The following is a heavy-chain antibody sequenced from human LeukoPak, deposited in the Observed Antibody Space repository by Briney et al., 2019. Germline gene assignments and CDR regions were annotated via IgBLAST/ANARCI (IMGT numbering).Heavy chain of an antibody. Sequence: GGSLRLSCAASGFTFSSYSMNWVRQAPGKGLEWVSYISSSSSTIYYADSVKGRFTISRDNAKNSLYPQMNSLRDEDAAVYYCARDYLGMDVWGQGTTVTVSS. CDR2: ISSSSSTI. V-gene: IGHV3-48*02. CDR3: ARDYLGMDV. J-gene: IGHJ6*02. CDR1: GFTFSSYS.